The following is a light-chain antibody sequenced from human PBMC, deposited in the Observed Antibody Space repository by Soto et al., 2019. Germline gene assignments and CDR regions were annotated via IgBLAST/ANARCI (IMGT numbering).Light chain of an antibody. Sequence: DIQMTQSPSTLSGSVGDRVTITCRASQTISSWLAWYQQKRGKAPKLLIYKASTLKSGVPSRFSGSGSGTEFTLTISSLQPDDFATYYCQQYNSYPWTFGQGTKVDIK. CDR3: QQYNSYPWT. V-gene: IGKV1-5*03. CDR2: KAS. CDR1: QTISSW. J-gene: IGKJ1*01.